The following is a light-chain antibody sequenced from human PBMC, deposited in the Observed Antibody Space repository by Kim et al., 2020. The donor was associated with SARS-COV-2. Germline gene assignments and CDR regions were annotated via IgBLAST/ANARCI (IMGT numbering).Light chain of an antibody. CDR1: NIGDKT. J-gene: IGLJ3*02. CDR3: QVWDSNTDQWV. V-gene: IGLV3-21*01. CDR2: FDD. Sequence: SYELTQPPSVSVAPGKTAKITCGANNIGDKTVHWYQQKAGQAPVLVIFFDDDRPPGIPDRFSGSNSGNTATLTVSRVEAGDEADYYCQVWDSNTDQWVFGGGTKVTVL.